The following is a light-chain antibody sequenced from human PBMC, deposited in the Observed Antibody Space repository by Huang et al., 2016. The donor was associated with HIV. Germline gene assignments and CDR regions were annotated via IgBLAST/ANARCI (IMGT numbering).Light chain of an antibody. CDR3: QQYYSYRT. CDR2: AAS. CDR1: QDINNF. J-gene: IGKJ1*01. V-gene: IGKV1-8*01. Sequence: AIRMTQSPSSLSASKGDRVNITCRASQDINNFLAWYQQKPGKAPNLLIYAASILETGVPSRFSGSGSGTEFNLSISCLQSEDFATYYCQQYYSYRTFGQGTQVEIK.